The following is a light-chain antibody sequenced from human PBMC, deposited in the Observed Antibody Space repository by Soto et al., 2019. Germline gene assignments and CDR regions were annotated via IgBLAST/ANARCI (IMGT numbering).Light chain of an antibody. V-gene: IGLV2-23*01. Sequence: QSALTQPASVSGSPGQSITISCTGSRSDVGSYRLVSWYQQHPGKAPKRMIYEATKRPSGVSDRFSGSRSGNTASLTISGLQAEDEADYYCCSYAGSQTWVFGGGTKLTVL. J-gene: IGLJ3*02. CDR3: CSYAGSQTWV. CDR1: RSDVGSYRL. CDR2: EAT.